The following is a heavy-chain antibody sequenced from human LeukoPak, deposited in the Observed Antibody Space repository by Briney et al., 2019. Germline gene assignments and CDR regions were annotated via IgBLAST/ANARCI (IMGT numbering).Heavy chain of an antibody. Sequence: SETLSLTCTVSVGSINNYCWSWIRQPPGKGLEWIGYIYYSGSTNYNPSLKSRVTISVDTSENQLSLKLSSVTAADTAVYYCARAHSSSWYMDYWGQGTLVTVSS. D-gene: IGHD6-13*01. CDR2: IYYSGST. CDR1: VGSINNYC. J-gene: IGHJ4*02. V-gene: IGHV4-59*01. CDR3: ARAHSSSWYMDY.